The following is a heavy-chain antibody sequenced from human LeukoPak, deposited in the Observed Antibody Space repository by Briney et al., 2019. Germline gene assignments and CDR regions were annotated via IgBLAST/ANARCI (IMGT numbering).Heavy chain of an antibody. CDR2: IDTNTGNP. V-gene: IGHV7-4-1*02. Sequence: ASVKVSCKASGYTFTNYTLNWVRQAPGQGLEWMGWIDTNTGNPTYAQGFIGRFVFSLDTSVTTAYLQISSLKAEDTAVYYCARHPPREQWLGGYYYYGMDVWGQGTTVTVSS. J-gene: IGHJ6*02. CDR1: GYTFTNYT. D-gene: IGHD6-19*01. CDR3: ARHPPREQWLGGYYYYGMDV.